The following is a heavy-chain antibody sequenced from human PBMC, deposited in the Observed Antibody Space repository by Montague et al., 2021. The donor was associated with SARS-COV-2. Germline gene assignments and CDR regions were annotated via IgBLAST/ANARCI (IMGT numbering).Heavy chain of an antibody. CDR2: IAWEYDK. CDR1: GFSLSTSGMC. Sequence: PALVKPTQTLTLTCTLSGFSLSTSGMCVSWIRQPPGKALEWLALIAWEYDKYYNTSLKTRLTISNYTSKDQVVLTMTNMDPVDTATYYCARNSGSYCWGGYYGIDVWGQGTTVTVTS. CDR3: ARNSGSYCWGGYYGIDV. D-gene: IGHD1-26*01. V-gene: IGHV2-70*01. J-gene: IGHJ6*02.